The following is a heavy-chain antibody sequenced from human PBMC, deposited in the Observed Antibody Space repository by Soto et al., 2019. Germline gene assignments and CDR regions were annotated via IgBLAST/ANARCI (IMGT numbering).Heavy chain of an antibody. CDR2: INPNSGGT. J-gene: IGHJ4*02. V-gene: IGHV1-2*02. CDR1: GYTFTGYY. D-gene: IGHD1-7*01. CDR3: ARAPDELLYYFDY. Sequence: QVQLVQSGAEVKKPGASVKVSCKASGYTFTGYYMHWVRQAPGQGLEWMGWINPNSGGTNYAQKVQGRVPMTRDTSISTAYMELSRLRSDDTAVYYCARAPDELLYYFDYWGQGTLVTVSS.